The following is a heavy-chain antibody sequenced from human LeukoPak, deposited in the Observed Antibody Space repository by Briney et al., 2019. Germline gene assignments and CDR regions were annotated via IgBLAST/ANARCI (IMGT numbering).Heavy chain of an antibody. D-gene: IGHD3-16*02. Sequence: GGSLRLSCAASGFTFSSYWMSWVRQAPGKGLEWVSAISGSGGSTYYADSVKGRFTISRDNSKNTLYLQMNSLRAEDTAVYYCAKDHIRYYDYVWGSYRFDYWGQGTLVTVSS. V-gene: IGHV3-23*01. CDR1: GFTFSSYW. J-gene: IGHJ4*02. CDR3: AKDHIRYYDYVWGSYRFDY. CDR2: ISGSGGST.